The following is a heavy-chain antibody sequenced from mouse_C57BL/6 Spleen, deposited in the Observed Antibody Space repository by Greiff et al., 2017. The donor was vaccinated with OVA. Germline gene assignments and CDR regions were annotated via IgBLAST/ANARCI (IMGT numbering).Heavy chain of an antibody. D-gene: IGHD2-5*01. J-gene: IGHJ4*01. CDR1: GYTFTDYN. CDR2: INPNNGGT. V-gene: IGHV1-22*01. Sequence: EVQLQQSGPELVKPGASVKMSCKASGYTFTDYNMHWVKQSHGKSLEWIGYINPNNGGTSYNQKFKGKATLTVNKSSSTAYMELRSLTSEDSAVYYCARSYYSNSYAMDYWGQGTSVTVSS. CDR3: ARSYYSNSYAMDY.